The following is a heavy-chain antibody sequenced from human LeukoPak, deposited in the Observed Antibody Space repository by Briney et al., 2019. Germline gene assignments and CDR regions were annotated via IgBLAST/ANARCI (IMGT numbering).Heavy chain of an antibody. D-gene: IGHD6-13*01. V-gene: IGHV1-18*01. CDR2: ISAYNGNT. CDR1: GYTFTSYG. CDR3: ARDEIIAAAGNYYYYGMDV. J-gene: IGHJ6*02. Sequence: ASVKVSCKASGYTFTSYGISWVRQAPGQGLEWMGWISAYNGNTNYAQKLQGRVTMTTDTSTSTAYMELRSLRSEDTAVYYCARDEIIAAAGNYYYYGMDVWGQGTTVTVSS.